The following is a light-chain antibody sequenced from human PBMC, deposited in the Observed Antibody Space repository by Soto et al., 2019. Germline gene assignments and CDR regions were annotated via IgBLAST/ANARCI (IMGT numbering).Light chain of an antibody. J-gene: IGLJ1*01. CDR2: EVS. CDR3: ISYTVSRSYV. CDR1: SSDIGGYKF. Sequence: QSALTQPASVSGSPGQSITISCTGTSSDIGGYKFVSWYQQHPGKAPKLMIYEVSNRPSGVSNRFSGSKSGNTASLTISGLQAEDEADYYCISYTVSRSYVFGSGTKLTVL. V-gene: IGLV2-14*01.